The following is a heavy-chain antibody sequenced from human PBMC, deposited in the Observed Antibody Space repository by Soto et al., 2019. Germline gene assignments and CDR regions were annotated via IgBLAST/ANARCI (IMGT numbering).Heavy chain of an antibody. V-gene: IGHV3-21*01. J-gene: IGHJ6*02. CDR1: GFTFSSYS. D-gene: IGHD2-15*01. CDR2: ISSSSSYI. CDR3: ARRCSGGSCYPGPDYYYYGMDV. Sequence: GGSLRLSCAASGFTFSSYSMNWVRQAPGKGLEWVSSISSSSSYIYYADSVKGRFTISRDNAKNSLYLQMNSLRAEDTAVYYCARRCSGGSCYPGPDYYYYGMDVWGQGTTVTVSS.